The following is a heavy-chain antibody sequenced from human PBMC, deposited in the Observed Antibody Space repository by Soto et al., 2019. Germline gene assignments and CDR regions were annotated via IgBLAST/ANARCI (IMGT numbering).Heavy chain of an antibody. CDR3: ARDHGIIVVVVAATLNYGMDV. CDR1: GYTFTNFG. D-gene: IGHD2-15*01. V-gene: IGHV1-18*01. CDR2: ISVYNGNT. Sequence: ASVKVSCKASGYTFTNFGISWVRQAPGQGLEWMGWISVYNGNTNYAQKLQGRVTMTTDTSTSTAYMELRSLRSDDTAVYYCARDHGIIVVVVAATLNYGMDVWGRGTTVTVSS. J-gene: IGHJ6*02.